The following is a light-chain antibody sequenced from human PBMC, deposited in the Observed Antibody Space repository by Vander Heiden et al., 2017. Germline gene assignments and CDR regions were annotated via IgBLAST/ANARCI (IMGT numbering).Light chain of an antibody. CDR3: AAWDDSLNGVV. Sequence: QSVLTQPPSASGTPGQRVTISCSGSSSHIGSNTVNWYQQLPATAPKLLIYSNNQRTSGVPDRFSGSKSGTSASMAISGLQSEEEADYYCAAWDDSLNGVVFGGGTKLTVL. CDR2: SNN. J-gene: IGLJ2*01. CDR1: SSHIGSNT. V-gene: IGLV1-44*01.